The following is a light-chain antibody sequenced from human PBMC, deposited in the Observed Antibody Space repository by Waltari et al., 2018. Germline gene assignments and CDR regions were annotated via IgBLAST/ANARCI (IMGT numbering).Light chain of an antibody. CDR3: QQRSSWTPHT. CDR2: DAS. V-gene: IGKV3-11*01. CDR1: QSVGTY. Sequence: EIVLTQSPATQSLSPGETATLSCRASQSVGTYLAWYQQKPGQAPRLLIYDASNRATGIPARFRGSGSGTDFTLTISSLEPEDFAVYYCQQRSSWTPHTFGQGARLEIK. J-gene: IGKJ2*01.